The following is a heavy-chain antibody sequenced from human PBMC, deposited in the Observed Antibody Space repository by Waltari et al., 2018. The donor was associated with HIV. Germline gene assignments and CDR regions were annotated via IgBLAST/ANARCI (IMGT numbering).Heavy chain of an antibody. CDR3: ARRLYYGSGSYLKYYFDY. J-gene: IGHJ4*02. Sequence: QVQLQQWGAGLLTPSETLSLTCAVYGGSFSGYYWCWIRQPPGQGLEWIGEINHSGSTNYNPSLKSRVTISVDTSKNQFSLKLSSVTAADTAVYYCARRLYYGSGSYLKYYFDYWGQGTLVTVSS. CDR1: GGSFSGYY. V-gene: IGHV4-34*01. D-gene: IGHD3-10*01. CDR2: INHSGST.